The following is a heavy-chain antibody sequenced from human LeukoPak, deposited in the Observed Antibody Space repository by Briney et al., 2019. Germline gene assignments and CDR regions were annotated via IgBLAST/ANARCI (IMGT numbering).Heavy chain of an antibody. CDR1: GYTFTSYD. Sequence: ASVKVSCKASGYTFTSYDINWVRQATGQGLEWMGWMNPNSGNTGYAQKFQGRVTITRNTSISTAYMELSSLRSEDTAVYYCVRGKRPQLRYFDWYHGMDVWGKGTTVTVSS. CDR2: MNPNSGNT. D-gene: IGHD3-9*01. CDR3: VRGKRPQLRYFDWYHGMDV. V-gene: IGHV1-8*03. J-gene: IGHJ6*04.